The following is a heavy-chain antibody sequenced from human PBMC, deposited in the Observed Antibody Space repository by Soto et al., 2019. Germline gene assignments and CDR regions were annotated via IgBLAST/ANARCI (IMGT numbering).Heavy chain of an antibody. V-gene: IGHV3-23*01. CDR3: ATGSFTSTGGRIGYHYNAMDV. D-gene: IGHD1-1*01. Sequence: GGSLRLSCAASGFTFRSYAMSWARQAPGKGLEWVSSLLRSGSSTYYADSVKGRFTISSDISANSLYLQMDSLTSEDTAVYYCATGSFTSTGGRIGYHYNAMDVWGQGTTVTVSS. J-gene: IGHJ6*02. CDR1: GFTFRSYA. CDR2: LLRSGSST.